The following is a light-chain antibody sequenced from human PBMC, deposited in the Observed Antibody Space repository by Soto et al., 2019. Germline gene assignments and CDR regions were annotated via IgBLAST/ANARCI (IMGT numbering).Light chain of an antibody. Sequence: DIQMPQSPSSLSASVGDRVTITCRASQSISTYLIWYQQKPGKAPKLLIYATSSLQSGVPSRFSGSGSGTDFTLTISSLQPEDFATYYCQQSYSTPPGTFGQGTKVDIK. CDR2: ATS. V-gene: IGKV1-39*01. J-gene: IGKJ1*01. CDR1: QSISTY. CDR3: QQSYSTPPGT.